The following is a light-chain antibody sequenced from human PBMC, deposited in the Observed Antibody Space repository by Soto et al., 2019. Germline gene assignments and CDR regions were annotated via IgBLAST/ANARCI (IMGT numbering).Light chain of an antibody. CDR3: QKRSNWPPT. V-gene: IGKV3-11*01. CDR1: QSVSIY. J-gene: IGKJ1*01. CDR2: DAS. Sequence: EIVLTPSPATLSLSPGERATLSCRASQSVSIYLALYQQKPGQAPRLLIYDASNRATGIPARFSGSGSGTDFTLTISSLEPEDFAVYYCQKRSNWPPTFGQGTMVDIK.